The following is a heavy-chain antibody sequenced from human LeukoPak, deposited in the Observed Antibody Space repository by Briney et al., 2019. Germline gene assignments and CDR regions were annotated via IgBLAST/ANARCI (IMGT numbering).Heavy chain of an antibody. V-gene: IGHV3-21*01. CDR2: ITSSSRYI. CDR3: ARDPGYCSSTSCYSYYFDC. D-gene: IGHD2-2*01. CDR1: GFTFTSYS. Sequence: PGGSLRLSCAASGFTFTSYSMNWVRQAPGKGLEWVSFITSSSRYIYYADSVKGRFTISRDNAKSSLYLQMNSLRAEDTAVYYCARDPGYCSSTSCYSYYFDCWGQGTLVTVSS. J-gene: IGHJ4*02.